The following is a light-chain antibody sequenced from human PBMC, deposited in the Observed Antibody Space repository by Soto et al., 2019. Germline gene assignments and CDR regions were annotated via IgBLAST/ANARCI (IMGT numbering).Light chain of an antibody. CDR2: GNS. CDR3: QSYDSSLWV. Sequence: QSVLTQPPSVSGAPGQRVTISCTGSSSNIGAGYDVHWYQQLPGTAPKLLIYGNSNRPSGVPDRCSGSKSGTSASLAITGLQDEDEADYYCQSYDSSLWVFGGGTKLTVL. CDR1: SSNIGAGYD. V-gene: IGLV1-40*01. J-gene: IGLJ3*02.